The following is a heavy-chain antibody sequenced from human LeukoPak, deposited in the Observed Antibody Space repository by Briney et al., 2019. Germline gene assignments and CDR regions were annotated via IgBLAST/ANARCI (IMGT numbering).Heavy chain of an antibody. Sequence: PGGSLRLSCAASGFTFSGYAVTWVRQAPGEGLEWVSAISGSGDSTYYADSVKGRFTISRDSSKNTLYLQMSHLRADDTAVYFCAKYAGTWYPYYLDHWGQGTLVTVSS. CDR2: ISGSGDST. V-gene: IGHV3-23*01. J-gene: IGHJ4*02. CDR1: GFTFSGYA. CDR3: AKYAGTWYPYYLDH. D-gene: IGHD6-13*01.